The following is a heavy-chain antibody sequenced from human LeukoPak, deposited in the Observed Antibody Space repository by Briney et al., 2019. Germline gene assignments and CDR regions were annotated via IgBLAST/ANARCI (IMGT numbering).Heavy chain of an antibody. J-gene: IGHJ6*03. V-gene: IGHV3-13*01. Sequence: GGSLRLSCAASGFTFSTYDMHWVRQVSGKGLEWVSSIGTIGDTFYPGSVKGRFTISRENAKNSLYLQMNGLRAGDTAVYYCARAAVIGNAPVPGYMDVWGKGTTVTVSS. D-gene: IGHD2-21*01. CDR3: ARAAVIGNAPVPGYMDV. CDR2: IGTIGDT. CDR1: GFTFSTYD.